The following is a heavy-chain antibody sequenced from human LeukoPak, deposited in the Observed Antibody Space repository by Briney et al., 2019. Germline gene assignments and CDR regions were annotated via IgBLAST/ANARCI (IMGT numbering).Heavy chain of an antibody. CDR1: GGTFSSYA. J-gene: IGHJ4*02. V-gene: IGHV1-69*13. CDR3: AGLDGDYLDN. Sequence: ASVKVSFKASGGTFSSYAISWVRQAPGQGFEWMGGIIPIFGTANYAQKFQGRVTITADESTSTAYMELSSLRSDDTAVYYCAGLDGDYLDNWGQGTLLTVSS. D-gene: IGHD3-10*01. CDR2: IIPIFGTA.